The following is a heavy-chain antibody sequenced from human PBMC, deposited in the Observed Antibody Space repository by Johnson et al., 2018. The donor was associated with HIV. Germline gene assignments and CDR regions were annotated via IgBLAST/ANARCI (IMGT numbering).Heavy chain of an antibody. CDR3: ARDLWVTKDAFDI. Sequence: VQLVESGGGVVQPGGSLRLSCAASGFTFSSYGMHWVRQAPSKGLEWVTFIRYDGSNKYYADSVKCRFTISRDNSKNTLYLQMNSLRAEDTAVYYCARDLWVTKDAFDIWGQGTMVTVSS. CDR1: GFTFSSYG. J-gene: IGHJ3*02. V-gene: IGHV3-30*02. CDR2: IRYDGSNK. D-gene: IGHD4-17*01.